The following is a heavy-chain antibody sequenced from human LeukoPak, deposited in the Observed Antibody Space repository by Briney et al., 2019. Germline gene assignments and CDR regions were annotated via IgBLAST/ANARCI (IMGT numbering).Heavy chain of an antibody. V-gene: IGHV3-74*01. D-gene: IGHD3-22*01. J-gene: IGHJ4*02. Sequence: GGSLRLSCAASGFTFSSYWFHWVRQEPGKGLVWVSRINYDGTTTGYADSVKGRLTISRDNAKNTLYLQMSSLRAEDTAVYYCARAEKTYYYDSSGSWASTSTPFDYWGQGTLVTVSS. CDR1: GFTFSSYW. CDR2: INYDGTTT. CDR3: ARAEKTYYYDSSGSWASTSTPFDY.